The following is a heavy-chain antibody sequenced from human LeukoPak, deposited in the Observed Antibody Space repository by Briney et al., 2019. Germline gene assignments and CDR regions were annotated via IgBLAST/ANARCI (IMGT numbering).Heavy chain of an antibody. J-gene: IGHJ5*02. CDR2: TYYRSKWYN. CDR1: GDSVSSNSAA. Sequence: KTSQTLSLTCAISGDSVSSNSAAWNWIRQSPSRGLEWLGRTYYRSKWYNDYAVSVKSRITINPDTSKNQFSLQLNSVTPEDTAVYYCARGVVPAAVGGNWFDPWGQGTLVTVSS. D-gene: IGHD2-2*01. CDR3: ARGVVPAAVGGNWFDP. V-gene: IGHV6-1*01.